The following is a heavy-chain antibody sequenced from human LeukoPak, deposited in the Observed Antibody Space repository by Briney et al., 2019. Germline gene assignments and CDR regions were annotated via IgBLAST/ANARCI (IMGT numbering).Heavy chain of an antibody. CDR1: GGSISSSSYY. D-gene: IGHD1-26*01. CDR2: IYYSGST. CDR3: ARYHRGGATSRGEYWFDP. Sequence: SETLSLTCTVSGGSISSSSYYWGWIRQPPGKGLEWIGSIYYSGSTYYNPSLKSRVTISVDTSKNQFSLKLSSVTAADTAVYYCARYHRGGATSRGEYWFDPWGQGTLVTVSS. V-gene: IGHV4-39*07. J-gene: IGHJ5*02.